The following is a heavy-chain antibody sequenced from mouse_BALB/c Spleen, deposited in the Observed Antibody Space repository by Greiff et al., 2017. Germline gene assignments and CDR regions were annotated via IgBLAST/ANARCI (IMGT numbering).Heavy chain of an antibody. J-gene: IGHJ4*01. Sequence: DVQLQESGPSLVKPSQTLSLTCSVTGDSITSCYWNWIRKFPGNKLEYMGYISYSGSTYYNPSLKSRISITRDTSKNQYYLQLNSVTTEDTATYYCARSDDYYAMDYWGQGTSVTVSS. CDR3: ARSDDYYAMDY. CDR2: ISYSGST. CDR1: GDSITSCY. V-gene: IGHV3-8*02.